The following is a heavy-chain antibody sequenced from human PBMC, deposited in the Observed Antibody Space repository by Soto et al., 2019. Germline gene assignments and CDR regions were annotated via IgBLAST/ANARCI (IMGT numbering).Heavy chain of an antibody. D-gene: IGHD6-13*01. CDR3: AHRGSSSWYPSPLAVAGPYYFGY. J-gene: IGHJ4*02. V-gene: IGHV2-5*02. CDR2: IYWDDDK. Sequence: QITLKESGPTLVKPTQTLTLTCTFSGFSLSTSGVGVGWIRQPPGKALEWLALIYWDDDKRYSPSLKSRLTITTDTSKNQVVLTMTNMDPVDTATYYCAHRGSSSWYPSPLAVAGPYYFGYWGQGTLVTVSS. CDR1: GFSLSTSGVG.